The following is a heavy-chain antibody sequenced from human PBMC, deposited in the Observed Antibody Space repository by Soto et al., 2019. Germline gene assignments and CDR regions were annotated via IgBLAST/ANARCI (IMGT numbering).Heavy chain of an antibody. CDR2: INSDGSST. Sequence: GGSLRLSCAASGFTFSSYWMHWVRQAPGKGLVWVSRINSDGSSTSYADSVKGRFTISRDNAKNTLYLQMNSLRAEDTAVDYCAREVYSNNFDYWGQRTLVTVSS. D-gene: IGHD4-4*01. CDR1: GFTFSSYW. J-gene: IGHJ4*02. CDR3: AREVYSNNFDY. V-gene: IGHV3-74*01.